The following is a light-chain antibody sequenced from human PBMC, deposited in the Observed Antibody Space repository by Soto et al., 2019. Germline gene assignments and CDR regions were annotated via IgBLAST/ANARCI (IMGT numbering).Light chain of an antibody. CDR1: SSDVGGYNY. Sequence: QSALTQFASVYGSPGQSITISCTGTSSDVGGYNYVSWYQQHPGKAPKHMIFEVSNRPSGVSSRFSGSKSGNTASLTIWGLQAEDEADYYCSSYTSSSTLGVFGTGTKVNVL. CDR3: SSYTSSSTLGV. V-gene: IGLV2-14*01. CDR2: EVS. J-gene: IGLJ1*01.